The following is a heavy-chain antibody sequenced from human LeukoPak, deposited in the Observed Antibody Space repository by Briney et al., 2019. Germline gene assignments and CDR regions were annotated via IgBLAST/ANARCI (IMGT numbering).Heavy chain of an antibody. CDR1: GFTFSGFA. J-gene: IGHJ6*01. CDR3: AKMKGHPLPKYYMGV. Sequence: GRSLRLSCAASGFTFSGFAMSWVRRTPGKGLEWVSGISGTGDNTLYADSVKGRFTISRDNSKNTLYLEMNSLRAEDTAIYYCAKMKGHPLPKYYMGVWGQGTTVTVSS. D-gene: IGHD1-26*01. V-gene: IGHV3-23*01. CDR2: ISGTGDNT.